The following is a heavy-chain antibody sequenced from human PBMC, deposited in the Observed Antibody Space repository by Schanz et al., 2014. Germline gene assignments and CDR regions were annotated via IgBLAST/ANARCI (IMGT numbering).Heavy chain of an antibody. CDR2: ISSSSSTI. J-gene: IGHJ4*02. D-gene: IGHD6-13*01. CDR1: GFSFSDYS. Sequence: EVQLVESGGGLVKPGGSLRLSCAASGFSFSDYSMSWVRQAPGKGLEWVSFISSSSSTIYYADSVKGRFTISRDNAKNSVFLQMNGLRDEDTAVYYCATETYSSSWCFDYWGQGTLVTVSS. V-gene: IGHV3-48*02. CDR3: ATETYSSSWCFDY.